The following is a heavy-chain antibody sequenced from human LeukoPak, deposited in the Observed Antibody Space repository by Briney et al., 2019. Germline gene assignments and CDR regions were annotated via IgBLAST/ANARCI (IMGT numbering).Heavy chain of an antibody. CDR3: ARGTWSRTGWFDP. CDR1: GGSISTSSSY. J-gene: IGHJ5*02. Sequence: SVTLSLTCSVSGGSISTSSSYWGWIRQSPGQGLEWIGSMYYSGTTYYNPSLKSRVTISVATSKNQFSLKLSSVTAADTAVYYCARGTWSRTGWFDPWGQGTLVIVSS. D-gene: IGHD1-1*01. V-gene: IGHV4-39*07. CDR2: MYYSGTT.